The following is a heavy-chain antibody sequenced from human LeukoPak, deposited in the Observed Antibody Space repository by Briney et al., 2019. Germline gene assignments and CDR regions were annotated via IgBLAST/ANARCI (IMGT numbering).Heavy chain of an antibody. CDR1: GYTFTSYD. V-gene: IGHV1-8*01. CDR3: ARVFWSGYYSDWFDP. CDR2: MNPNSGNT. D-gene: IGHD3-3*01. J-gene: IGHJ5*02. Sequence: GASVKVSCKAFGYTFTSYDINWVRQATGQGLEWMGWMNPNSGNTGYAQKFQGRVTMTRNTSISTAYMELGSLRSEDTAVYYCARVFWSGYYSDWFDPWGQGTLVTVSS.